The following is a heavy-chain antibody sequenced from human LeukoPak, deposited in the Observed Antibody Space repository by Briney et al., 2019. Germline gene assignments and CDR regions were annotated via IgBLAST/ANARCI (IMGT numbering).Heavy chain of an antibody. V-gene: IGHV5-51*01. CDR2: ISPGDSDT. Sequence: GESLKISCMASGYSFTNYWIAWVRQMPGKGLEWMGVISPGDSDTRYSPSFQGQVTISVDKSISTGYLQWSSLKAWDTAMYYCFRGIHYGWTVGSYGMDVWGKGTTVTVSS. J-gene: IGHJ6*04. CDR1: GYSFTNYW. D-gene: IGHD3-10*01. CDR3: FRGIHYGWTVGSYGMDV.